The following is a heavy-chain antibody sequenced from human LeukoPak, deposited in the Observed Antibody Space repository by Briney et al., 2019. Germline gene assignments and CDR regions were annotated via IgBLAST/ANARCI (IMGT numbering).Heavy chain of an antibody. J-gene: IGHJ4*02. Sequence: PGGSLRLSCAVSGITLSNYGMSWVRQAPGKGLEGVAGIGGGGGRTNYADSVKGRFTISRDSPKKTLYLQMNSVRPEDTAVYFCAKRGVVIRVVLVGFHKEAYYFDSWGQGALVTVSS. V-gene: IGHV3-23*01. CDR1: GITLSNYG. CDR2: IGGGGGRT. CDR3: AKRGVVIRVVLVGFHKEAYYFDS. D-gene: IGHD3-10*01.